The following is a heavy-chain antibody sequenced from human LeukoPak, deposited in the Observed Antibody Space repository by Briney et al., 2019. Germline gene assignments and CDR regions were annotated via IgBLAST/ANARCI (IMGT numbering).Heavy chain of an antibody. V-gene: IGHV4-59*08. CDR1: GGSFSGYY. D-gene: IGHD5-12*01. CDR2: IYSSGSA. CDR3: ARQYRVTTSSYYGLDV. J-gene: IGHJ6*02. Sequence: SETLSLTCAVYGGSFSGYYWSWIRQPPGKGLEWIGYIYSSGSANYNPSLKSRVTISIDTSKNQFSLTVKSVTAADTAVYYCARQYRVTTSSYYGLDVWGRGTAVTVSS.